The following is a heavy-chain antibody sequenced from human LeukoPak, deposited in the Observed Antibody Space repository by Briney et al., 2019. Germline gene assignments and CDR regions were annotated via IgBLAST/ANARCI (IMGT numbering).Heavy chain of an antibody. CDR3: AKGSYYDSSGSFYFDY. D-gene: IGHD3-22*01. CDR2: ISHDGSNI. J-gene: IGHJ4*02. Sequence: GRSLRLSCAASGFTFSSYGMHWVRQAPGKGLEWVAVISHDGSNIYYADSVKGRFTISRDNSKNTLYVQVNSLGTEDTAAYYCAKGSYYDSSGSFYFDYWGQGTLVTVSS. CDR1: GFTFSSYG. V-gene: IGHV3-30*18.